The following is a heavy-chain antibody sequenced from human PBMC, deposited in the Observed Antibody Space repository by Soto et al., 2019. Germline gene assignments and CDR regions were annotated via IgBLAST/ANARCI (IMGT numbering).Heavy chain of an antibody. Sequence: EVQLLESGGGLVQPGGSLRLSCAASGFTFDSYAMSWVRQAPWKGLGWVSGISASGGTTYYADYVKGRITIAIDNSKNKLYVQNISLRAEDTAVYYCAKQLLVVVTAPFDFWGQATLVTVSS. V-gene: IGHV3-23*01. D-gene: IGHD2-21*02. CDR3: AKQLLVVVTAPFDF. CDR1: GFTFDSYA. J-gene: IGHJ4*02. CDR2: ISASGGTT.